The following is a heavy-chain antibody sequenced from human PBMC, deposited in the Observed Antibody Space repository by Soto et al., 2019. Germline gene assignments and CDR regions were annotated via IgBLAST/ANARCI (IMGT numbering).Heavy chain of an antibody. CDR1: GYTFTSNY. V-gene: IGHV1-18*04. Sequence: ASVKVSCKASGYTFTSNYMHWVRQAPGQGLEWMGWISAYNGNTNYAQKLQGRVTMTTDTSTSTAYMELRSLRSDDTAVYYCARGTDYYYDSSGYLAYWGQGTLVTVSS. CDR2: ISAYNGNT. CDR3: ARGTDYYYDSSGYLAY. D-gene: IGHD3-22*01. J-gene: IGHJ4*02.